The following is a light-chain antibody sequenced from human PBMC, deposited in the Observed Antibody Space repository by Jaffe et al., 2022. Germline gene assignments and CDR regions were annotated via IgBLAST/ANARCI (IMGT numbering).Light chain of an antibody. V-gene: IGKV4-1*01. Sequence: DIVMTQSPDSLAVSLGERATINCKSSQSVLYSSNNKNYLAWYQQKPGQPPKLLIYWASTRESGVPDRFSGSGSGTDFTLTISSLQAEDVAVYYCQQYYSIPPTFGQGTKLEIK. CDR1: QSVLYSSNNKNY. J-gene: IGKJ2*01. CDR2: WAS. CDR3: QQYYSIPPT.